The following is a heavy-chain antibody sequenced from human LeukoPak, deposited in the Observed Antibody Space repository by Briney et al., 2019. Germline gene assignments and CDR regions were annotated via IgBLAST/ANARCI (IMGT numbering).Heavy chain of an antibody. CDR1: GGSFSGYY. V-gene: IGHV4-34*01. Sequence: PSETLSLTCAVSGGSFSGYYWSWIRQPPGKGLEWIGEINHSGSTNYNPSLKSRVTISVDTSKNQFSLKLSSVTAADTAVYYCARGSPYYYGSGNWFDPWGQGTLVTVSS. J-gene: IGHJ5*02. D-gene: IGHD3-10*01. CDR3: ARGSPYYYGSGNWFDP. CDR2: INHSGST.